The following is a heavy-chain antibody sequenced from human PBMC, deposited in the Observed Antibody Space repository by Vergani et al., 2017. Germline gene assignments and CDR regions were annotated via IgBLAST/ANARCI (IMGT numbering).Heavy chain of an antibody. CDR1: GFTFSSYD. J-gene: IGHJ4*02. CDR2: IGTAGDT. CDR3: ARAVSTTVGDPPGY. Sequence: EVQLVESGGGLVQPGGSLRLSCAASGFTFSSYDMHWVRQATGKGLEWVSAIGTAGDTYYPGSVKGRFTISRENAKNSLYLQRNSLRAGDTAIYYCARAVSTTVGDPPGYWGQGTLVTVSS. V-gene: IGHV3-13*01. D-gene: IGHD4-23*01.